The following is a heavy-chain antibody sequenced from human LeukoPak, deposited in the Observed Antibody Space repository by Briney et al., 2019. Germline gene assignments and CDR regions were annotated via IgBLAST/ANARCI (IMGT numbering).Heavy chain of an antibody. CDR1: GRTFSSYA. D-gene: IGHD3-10*01. V-gene: IGHV3-23*01. CDR2: ISGRGGST. J-gene: IGHJ6*02. Sequence: GVTLRLFCGVSGRTFSSYAMSWVRQAPGKGREGVSAISGRGGSTYYADSMKSPFTTSRDNSKNKLYLQMTSLRAEDTAVYYCAKDYYGSGSPTITGTDVWGHGTTVTVSS. CDR3: AKDYYGSGSPTITGTDV.